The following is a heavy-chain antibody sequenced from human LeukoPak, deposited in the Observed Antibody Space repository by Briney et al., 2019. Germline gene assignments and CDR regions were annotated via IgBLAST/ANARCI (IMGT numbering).Heavy chain of an antibody. J-gene: IGHJ6*02. Sequence: GRSLTLSCAASRFTFSSYGMHWVRQAPAKGREWVAVISYDGCNKYYAHSVKGRFTSSRDNSKNTLYLQMNSLRAEDTAVYYCAKELSITIFGVVIPYYYYGMDVWGQGTTVTVSS. CDR1: RFTFSSYG. CDR2: ISYDGCNK. V-gene: IGHV3-30*18. D-gene: IGHD3-3*01. CDR3: AKELSITIFGVVIPYYYYGMDV.